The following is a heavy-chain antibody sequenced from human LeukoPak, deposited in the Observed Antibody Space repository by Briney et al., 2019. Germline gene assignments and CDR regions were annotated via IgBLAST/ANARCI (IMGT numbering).Heavy chain of an antibody. J-gene: IGHJ5*02. CDR3: ARGHGSGSCYPPSNWFDP. CDR2: ISSSGSTI. V-gene: IGHV3-48*03. CDR1: GFTFSSYE. Sequence: GGSLRLSCAASGFTFSSYEMNWVRQAPGKGLEWVSYISSSGSTIYYADSVKGRFTISRDNAKNSLYLQMNSLRAEDTAVYYCARGHGSGSCYPPSNWFDPWGQGTLVTVSS. D-gene: IGHD3-10*01.